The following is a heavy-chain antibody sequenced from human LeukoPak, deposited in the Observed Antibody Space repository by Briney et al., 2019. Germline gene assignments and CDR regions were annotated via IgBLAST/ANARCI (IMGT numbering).Heavy chain of an antibody. V-gene: IGHV3-48*03. CDR2: ISSSGSTK. CDR1: GLTFSSYE. Sequence: WGTLRLSCAASGLTFSSYEMNWVRQAPGKGLEWVSYISSSGSTKYYADSVKGRCTISRDNAKNSLYLQMNSLRAEDTAVYYCAELGITMIGGVWGKGTTVTISS. CDR3: AELGITMIGGV. D-gene: IGHD3-10*02. J-gene: IGHJ6*04.